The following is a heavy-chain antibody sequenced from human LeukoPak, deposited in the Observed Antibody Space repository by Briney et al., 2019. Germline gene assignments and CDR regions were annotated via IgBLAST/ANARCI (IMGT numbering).Heavy chain of an antibody. CDR2: ISTYNGNT. CDR1: GYTFTTYG. CDR3: ARQTVVAAAQDY. V-gene: IGHV1-18*01. D-gene: IGHD2-15*01. J-gene: IGHJ4*02. Sequence: ASVKVSCKASGYTFTTYGINWVRQAPGQGLEWMGWISTYNGNTNYAQKFQGRVTMTTDTSTSTAYMELRSLRSDDTAVYYCARQTVVAAAQDYWGQGTLVTVSS.